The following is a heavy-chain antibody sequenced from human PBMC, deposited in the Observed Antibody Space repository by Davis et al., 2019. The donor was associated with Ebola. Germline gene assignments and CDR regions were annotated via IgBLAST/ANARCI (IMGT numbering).Heavy chain of an antibody. CDR1: GYTFTSYY. CDR3: ARTGACTNGECYNYYYYMDV. V-gene: IGHV1-46*01. J-gene: IGHJ6*03. D-gene: IGHD2-8*01. Sequence: ASVKVSCKASGYTFTSYYMHWVRQAPGQGLEWMGIINPSGGSTSYAQKFQGRVTMTRDTSTSTVYMELSSLRSEDTAVYYCARTGACTNGECYNYYYYMDVWGKGTTVTVSS. CDR2: INPSGGST.